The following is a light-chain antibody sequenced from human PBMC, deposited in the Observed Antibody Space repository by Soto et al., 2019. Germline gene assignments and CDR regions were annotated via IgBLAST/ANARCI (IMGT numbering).Light chain of an antibody. V-gene: IGLV2-14*03. J-gene: IGLJ1*01. CDR1: SSDVGAYNY. CDR3: SSYTSSSLYV. Sequence: QSALTQPASVSGSPGQSITISCTGTSSDVGAYNYVSWYRQHPGKAPKLMIYDVSDRPSGVSNRFSGSKSGNTASLTISGLQAEDEADYYCSSYTSSSLYVFGTGTKLTVL. CDR2: DVS.